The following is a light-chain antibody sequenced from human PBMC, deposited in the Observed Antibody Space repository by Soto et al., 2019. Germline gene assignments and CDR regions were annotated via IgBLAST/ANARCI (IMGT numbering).Light chain of an antibody. CDR3: SSYAVTSFV. J-gene: IGLJ1*01. V-gene: IGLV2-8*01. CDR1: SSDVGRYNF. CDR2: EVS. Sequence: QSALTQPPSASGSPGQSVTISCTGTSSDVGRYNFVSWYQQLPGKAPKLMIYEVSKRPSGVPDRFSGSKSGNTASLTVSGLQAEDEADYYCSSYAVTSFVFGSGTKVTVL.